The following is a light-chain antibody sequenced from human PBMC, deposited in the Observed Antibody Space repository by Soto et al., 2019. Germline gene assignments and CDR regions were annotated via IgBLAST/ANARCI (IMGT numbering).Light chain of an antibody. V-gene: IGKV3-20*01. Sequence: EIVLTQSPGTLSLSPGEGATLSCRASQTISNNYLAWYQHKPGQAPRLLIYAASTRATGIPDRFSGSGSGADFTLTVNRQEPEDFAVYYCQQYGTSPRTFGQGTKVEI. CDR1: QTISNNY. J-gene: IGKJ1*01. CDR2: AAS. CDR3: QQYGTSPRT.